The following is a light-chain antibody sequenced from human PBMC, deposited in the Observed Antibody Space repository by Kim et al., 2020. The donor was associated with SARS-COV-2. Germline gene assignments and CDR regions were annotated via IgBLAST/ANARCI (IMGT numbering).Light chain of an antibody. CDR1: QNIFTY. CDR2: DAS. J-gene: IGKJ5*01. V-gene: IGKV3-11*01. Sequence: PGERGTLSCRAMQNIFTYLAWYQQKPGQSPRLLIYDASKRATGIPTRFSGSGSGTEFTLTINSLEAEDFAVYYCQQRANWPITFGQGTRVEI. CDR3: QQRANWPIT.